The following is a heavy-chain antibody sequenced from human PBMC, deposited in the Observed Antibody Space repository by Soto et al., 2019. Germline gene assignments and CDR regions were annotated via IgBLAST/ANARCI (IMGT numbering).Heavy chain of an antibody. Sequence: SVKFSCKASGYTFTGYDMHRVPQAPGQGLEWMRWINPNNGGTNYPQESQGRVTLTKYTYISTAYMELSRLRSDDTAVYDCAVVFGYFYYGLEVSAQGTRVPVSS. V-gene: IGHV1-2*02. D-gene: IGHD3-10*02. CDR3: AVVFGYFYYGLEV. CDR2: INPNNGGT. J-gene: IGHJ6*02. CDR1: GYTFTGYD.